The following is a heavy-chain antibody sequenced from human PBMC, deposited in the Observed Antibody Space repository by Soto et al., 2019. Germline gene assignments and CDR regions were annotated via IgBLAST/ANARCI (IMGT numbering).Heavy chain of an antibody. J-gene: IGHJ1*01. CDR2: IAYDGSNQ. Sequence: QVQPVESGGGVVQPGRSLSLSCAASGFTFSTYAMHWVRQAPGKGLEWVAGIAYDGSNQNYADSVKGRFTISKDNSLNTLFLRLNNLGADDTAVYYCAGENIAAFQHWGQGTLVTVSS. D-gene: IGHD6-25*01. V-gene: IGHV3-30-3*01. CDR1: GFTFSTYA. CDR3: AGENIAAFQH.